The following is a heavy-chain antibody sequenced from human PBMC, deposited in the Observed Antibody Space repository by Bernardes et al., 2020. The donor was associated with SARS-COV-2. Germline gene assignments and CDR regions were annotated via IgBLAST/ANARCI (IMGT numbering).Heavy chain of an antibody. J-gene: IGHJ6*02. Sequence: GGSLRLSCAGSGFTFSNFAMNWVRQAPGKGLEWVSGISGSDESGGGGTTYYADSVKGRFTISRDNSKNTLYLQMNSLRAEDTAVYYCGGSTSHLYGMDVWGQGTTVTVSS. CDR1: GFTFSNFA. CDR3: GGSTSHLYGMDV. CDR2: ISGSDESGGGGTT. D-gene: IGHD2-2*01. V-gene: IGHV3-23*01.